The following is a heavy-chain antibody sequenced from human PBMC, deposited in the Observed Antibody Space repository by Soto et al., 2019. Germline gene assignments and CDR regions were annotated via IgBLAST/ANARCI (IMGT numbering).Heavy chain of an antibody. Sequence: GESLKISCAASGFTFSHYAMHWVRQAPGKGLEWVALMSYDGSNEYYADSVKGRFTISRDNSKNTLYLQMNSLRAEDTAVYYCAKDYSGYDTPYYYYGMDVWGQGTTVTVSS. CDR3: AKDYSGYDTPYYYYGMDV. D-gene: IGHD5-12*01. V-gene: IGHV3-30*18. CDR2: MSYDGSNE. CDR1: GFTFSHYA. J-gene: IGHJ6*02.